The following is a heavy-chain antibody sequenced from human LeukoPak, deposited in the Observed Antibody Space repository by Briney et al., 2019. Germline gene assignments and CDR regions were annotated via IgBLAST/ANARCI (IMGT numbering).Heavy chain of an antibody. D-gene: IGHD5-12*01. J-gene: IGHJ4*02. CDR3: AKNSGYGAKFPFDY. V-gene: IGHV3-48*01. Sequence: PGGSLRLSCAASGFSFDNYDMNWVRQAPGKGLEWLSYISSSSSAIKYAGSVKTRFLISRDNARNSLYLQMNSLRAEDTAVYYCAKNSGYGAKFPFDYWGQGTLVTVSS. CDR1: GFSFDNYD. CDR2: ISSSSSAI.